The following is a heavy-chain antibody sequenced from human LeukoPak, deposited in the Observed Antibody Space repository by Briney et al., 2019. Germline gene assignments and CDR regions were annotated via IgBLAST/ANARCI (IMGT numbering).Heavy chain of an antibody. J-gene: IGHJ4*02. Sequence: GGSLRLSCAASGFTFSSYAMHWVRQAPGKGLEWVSSISTSSSYIYYADSVKGRFTISRDNAKKSLYLQMNSLRAEDTAVYYCARGTLNIPGQHGAFDYWGQGTLVTVSS. CDR3: ARGTLNIPGQHGAFDY. D-gene: IGHD2/OR15-2a*01. CDR1: GFTFSSYA. CDR2: ISTSSSYI. V-gene: IGHV3-21*01.